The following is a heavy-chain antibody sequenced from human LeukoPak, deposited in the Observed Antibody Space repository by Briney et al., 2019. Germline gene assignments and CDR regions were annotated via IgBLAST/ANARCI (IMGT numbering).Heavy chain of an antibody. J-gene: IGHJ4*02. CDR2: ISSSSSYI. V-gene: IGHV3-21*01. CDR1: GFTFSSYS. Sequence: GGSLRLSCAASGFTFSSYSMNWVRQAPGKGLEWVSSISSSSSYIYYADSVKGRFTISRDNAKNSLYLQMNCLRAEDTAVYYCARDPTVTTPGYWGQGTLVTVSS. D-gene: IGHD4-17*01. CDR3: ARDPTVTTPGY.